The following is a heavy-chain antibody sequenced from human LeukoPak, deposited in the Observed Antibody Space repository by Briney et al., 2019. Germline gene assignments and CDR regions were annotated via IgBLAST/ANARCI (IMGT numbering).Heavy chain of an antibody. V-gene: IGHV3-23*01. CDR3: ASWGGYSSGWYERALGAFDI. CDR2: ISGSGGST. J-gene: IGHJ3*02. Sequence: PGGSLRLSCAASGFTFSSYAMSWVRQAPGKGLEWVSAISGSGGSTYYADSVKGRFTISRDNSKNTLYLQMNSLRAEDTAVYYCASWGGYSSGWYERALGAFDIWGQGTMVTVSS. CDR1: GFTFSSYA. D-gene: IGHD6-19*01.